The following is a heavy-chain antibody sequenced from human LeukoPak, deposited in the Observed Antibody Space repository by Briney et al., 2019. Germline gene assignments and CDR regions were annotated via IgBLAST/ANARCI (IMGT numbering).Heavy chain of an antibody. CDR2: VNRDGSET. D-gene: IGHD2-2*01. J-gene: IGHJ4*02. Sequence: GGSLRLSCAASGFTLSNHWMTWVRQVPGRGPEWVANVNRDGSETYYLDSVKGRFTISRDSSKNMLFLLMNSLRAEDTAIYHCARQTGASTNFDNWGQGTLVTVPS. V-gene: IGHV3-7*03. CDR1: GFTLSNHW. CDR3: ARQTGASTNFDN.